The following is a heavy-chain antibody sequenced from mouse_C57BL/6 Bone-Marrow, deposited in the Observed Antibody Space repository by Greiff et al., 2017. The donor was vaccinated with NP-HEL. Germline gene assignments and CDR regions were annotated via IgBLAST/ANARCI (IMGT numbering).Heavy chain of an antibody. CDR3: AGLGYGHYAWFAY. CDR2: IYPGSGST. Sequence: QVQLQQSGPELVKPGASVKMSCKASGYTFTDYVISWVKQRPGQGLEWIGEIYPGSGSTYNNEKFKGRATLTADKSSNTAYMQFSSLTSEDSAVYFCAGLGYGHYAWFAYWGQGTLVTVSA. D-gene: IGHD2-1*01. J-gene: IGHJ3*01. V-gene: IGHV1-77*01. CDR1: GYTFTDYV.